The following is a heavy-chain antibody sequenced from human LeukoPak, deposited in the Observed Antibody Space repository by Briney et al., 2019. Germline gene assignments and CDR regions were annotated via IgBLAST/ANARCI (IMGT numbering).Heavy chain of an antibody. J-gene: IGHJ5*02. V-gene: IGHV4-30-2*01. Sequence: SETLSLTCTVSGGSISSGGYYWSWIRQPPGKGLERIGYIYHSGSAYYNPSLKSRVTISVDRSKNHFSLKLSSVTAADTAVYYCARVLHCSTTSCSRWFDPWGQGTLVTVSS. CDR2: IYHSGSA. CDR1: GGSISSGGYY. D-gene: IGHD2-2*01. CDR3: ARVLHCSTTSCSRWFDP.